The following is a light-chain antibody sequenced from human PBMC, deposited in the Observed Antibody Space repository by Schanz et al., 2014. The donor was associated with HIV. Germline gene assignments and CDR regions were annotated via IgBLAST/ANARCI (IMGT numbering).Light chain of an antibody. CDR1: SSNFRSNA. J-gene: IGLJ1*01. CDR3: GSPTTTPAPFV. Sequence: QSVLTQPPSASGTPGQRVTISCSGSSSNFRSNAVHWYQQLPGTAPKLVIYNTYHRPSGVPDRFSGSQSGASASLAISGLQSEDEADYYCGSPTTTPAPFVFGTGTKLTVL. V-gene: IGLV1-44*01. CDR2: NTY.